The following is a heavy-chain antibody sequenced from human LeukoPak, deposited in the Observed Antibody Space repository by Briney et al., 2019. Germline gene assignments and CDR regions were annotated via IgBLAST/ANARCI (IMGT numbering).Heavy chain of an antibody. CDR1: GFTFSSYW. V-gene: IGHV3-7*04. D-gene: IGHD2-2*01. Sequence: PGGSLRLSCAASGFTFSSYWMSWVRQAPGKGLEWVANIKQDGSEKYYVDSVKGRFTISRDNAKNSLYLQMNSLRAEDTAVYYCARALGYCSSTSCYPLEYFQHWGQGTLVTVSS. J-gene: IGHJ1*01. CDR3: ARALGYCSSTSCYPLEYFQH. CDR2: IKQDGSEK.